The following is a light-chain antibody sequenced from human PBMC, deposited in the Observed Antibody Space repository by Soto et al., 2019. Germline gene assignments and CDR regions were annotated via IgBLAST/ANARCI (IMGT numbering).Light chain of an antibody. Sequence: EIVLTQSPATLSLSPGERATLSCRASQSVRSYLACYQQKPCQAPMLLIYDAFNMDTGIPARFSGSGSGTVFTLTISSLEHEEFAVYYCQQRSNWPPTFGQGTRLEIK. CDR1: QSVRSY. CDR3: QQRSNWPPT. CDR2: DAF. J-gene: IGKJ5*01. V-gene: IGKV3-11*01.